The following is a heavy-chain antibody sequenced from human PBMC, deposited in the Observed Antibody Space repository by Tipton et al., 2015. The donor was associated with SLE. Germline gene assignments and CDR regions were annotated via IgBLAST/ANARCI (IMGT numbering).Heavy chain of an antibody. V-gene: IGHV3-23*01. CDR2: INYSGDRT. J-gene: IGHJ4*02. D-gene: IGHD5-18*01. CDR1: GFTFNSYA. Sequence: SLRLSCVASGFTFNSYAMSWVRQAPGKGLEWVSAINYSGDRTYYIDSVKGRFTISRDNSRNPLYLQMNSLRAGDTAVYYCARGYTYGFDHWGQGALVTVSS. CDR3: ARGYTYGFDH.